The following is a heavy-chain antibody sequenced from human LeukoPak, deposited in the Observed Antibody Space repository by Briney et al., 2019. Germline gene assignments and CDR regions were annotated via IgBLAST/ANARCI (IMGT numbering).Heavy chain of an antibody. CDR2: FDPEDGET. V-gene: IGHV1-24*01. CDR1: GYTLTELS. CDR3: ATTPIAAAGTLWFDP. Sequence: ASVKVPCKVSGYTLTELSMHWVRQAPGKGLEWMGGFDPEDGETIYAQKFQGRVTMTEDTSTDTAYMELSSLRSEDTAVYYCATTPIAAAGTLWFDPWGQGTLVTVSS. J-gene: IGHJ5*02. D-gene: IGHD6-13*01.